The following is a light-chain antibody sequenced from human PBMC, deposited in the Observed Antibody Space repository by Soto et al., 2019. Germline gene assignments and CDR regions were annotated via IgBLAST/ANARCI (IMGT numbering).Light chain of an antibody. J-gene: IGKJ4*01. Sequence: DLVMTQSPLSLSVTPGEPASISCRSSQSLLHSNGYNYLDWYLQKPGQSPQLLIYLGFSRASGVPDRFSGSGSGTDFTLKISRVEAEDVGVYYCMQALQTPSFGGGTKVEIK. CDR2: LGF. CDR1: QSLLHSNGYNY. CDR3: MQALQTPS. V-gene: IGKV2-28*01.